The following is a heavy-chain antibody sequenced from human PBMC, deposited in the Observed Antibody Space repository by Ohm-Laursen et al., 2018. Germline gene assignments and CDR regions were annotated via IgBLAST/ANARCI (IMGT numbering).Heavy chain of an antibody. V-gene: IGHV3-23*01. J-gene: IGHJ6*02. CDR1: GFIFSSYA. CDR3: ASSKYYYYYGMDV. CDR2: ITVNGDNT. D-gene: IGHD6-6*01. Sequence: GSLRLSCTASGFIFSSYAMSWVRQAPGKGLEWVSAITVNGDNTFYADSVKGRFTISRDNAKNSLYLQMNSLRAEDTAVYYCASSKYYYYYGMDVWGQGTTVTVSS.